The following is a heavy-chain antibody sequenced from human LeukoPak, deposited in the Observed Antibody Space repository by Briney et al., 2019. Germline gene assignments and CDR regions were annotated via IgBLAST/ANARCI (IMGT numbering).Heavy chain of an antibody. Sequence: SETLSLTCTVSGGSISSYYWSWIRQPPGKGLEWIGYIYYSGSTNYNPSLKSRVTISVDTSKNQFSLKLSSVTAADTAVYYCARVRGPAEFHYMDVWGKGTTVTVSS. CDR1: GGSISSYY. J-gene: IGHJ6*03. D-gene: IGHD2-21*01. V-gene: IGHV4-59*01. CDR2: IYYSGST. CDR3: ARVRGPAEFHYMDV.